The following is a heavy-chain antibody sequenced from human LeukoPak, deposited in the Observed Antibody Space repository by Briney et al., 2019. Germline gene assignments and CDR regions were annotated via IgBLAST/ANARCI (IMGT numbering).Heavy chain of an antibody. D-gene: IGHD2-8*02. Sequence: GGSLRLSCAASGFTFSNYAMSWVRQAPGKGLEWVSTVSGSGGSTYYADSVKGRFTISRDNSENTLYLQMNSLRAEDTAVYYCARDWWFRYWGQGTLVTVSS. CDR1: GFTFSNYA. J-gene: IGHJ4*02. CDR3: ARDWWFRY. V-gene: IGHV3-23*01. CDR2: VSGSGGST.